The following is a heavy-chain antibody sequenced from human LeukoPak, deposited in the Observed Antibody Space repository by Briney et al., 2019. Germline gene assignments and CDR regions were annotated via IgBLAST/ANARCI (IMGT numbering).Heavy chain of an antibody. CDR3: ANLILYCSGGSCYSAYFDY. CDR1: GGSISSSSYF. V-gene: IGHV4-39*01. J-gene: IGHJ4*02. D-gene: IGHD2-15*01. Sequence: SETLSLTCSVSGGSISSSSYFWGWIRQPPGKGLEWIGSIYYTGSTYYNPSLKSRVTISVDTSKNQFSLNLSSVTAADTAVYYCANLILYCSGGSCYSAYFDYWGQGTLVTVSS. CDR2: IYYTGST.